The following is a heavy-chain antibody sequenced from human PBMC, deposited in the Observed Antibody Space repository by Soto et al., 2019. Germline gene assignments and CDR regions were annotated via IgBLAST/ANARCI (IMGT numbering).Heavy chain of an antibody. CDR3: ASHLGITGTTIAFDI. CDR2: ISGSGGST. D-gene: IGHD1-20*01. J-gene: IGHJ3*02. Sequence: EVQLLESGGGLVQPGGSLRLSCAASGFTFSSYAMSWVRQAPGKGLEWVSAISGSGGSTYYADSVKGRFTISRDNSKNTLYLQMNSLRDEDTAVYYCASHLGITGTTIAFDIWGQGTMVTVSS. V-gene: IGHV3-23*01. CDR1: GFTFSSYA.